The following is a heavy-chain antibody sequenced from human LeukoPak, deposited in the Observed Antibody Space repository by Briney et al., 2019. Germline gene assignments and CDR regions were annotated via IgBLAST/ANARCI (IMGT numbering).Heavy chain of an antibody. CDR1: GGSISGDY. D-gene: IGHD3-9*01. J-gene: IGHJ3*02. CDR3: ARGDGGVLRYFDWLDAFDI. CDR2: IHYSGST. V-gene: IGHV4-59*01. Sequence: SETLSLTCTVSGGSISGDYWSWIRQSPGKGLEWIAYIHYSGSTNYNPSLKSRVTISVDTSKNQFSLKLSSVTAADTAVYYCARGDGGVLRYFDWLDAFDIWGQGTMVTVSS.